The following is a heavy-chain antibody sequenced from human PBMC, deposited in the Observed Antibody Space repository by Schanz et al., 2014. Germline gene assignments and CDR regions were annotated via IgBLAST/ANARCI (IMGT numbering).Heavy chain of an antibody. D-gene: IGHD3-3*01. CDR1: GGTFSSYA. CDR3: ARESVSRTRLFDP. V-gene: IGHV1-2*06. Sequence: QVQLVQSGAEVKKPGSSVKVSCKASGGTFSSYAFSWVRQAPGQGLEWMGRISPSSGGTNYAQNFQGRVTMTKDTSINTVYMELSTLTSDDTAVYYCARESVSRTRLFDPWGQGTLVTVSS. J-gene: IGHJ5*02. CDR2: ISPSSGGT.